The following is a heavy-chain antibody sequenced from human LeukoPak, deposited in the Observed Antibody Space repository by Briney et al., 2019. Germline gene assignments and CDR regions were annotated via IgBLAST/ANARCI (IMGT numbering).Heavy chain of an antibody. J-gene: IGHJ4*02. CDR3: ARVCCTDSSGYYYGPDY. CDR2: IYTSGST. D-gene: IGHD3-22*01. CDR1: GGSISSYY. Sequence: PSETLSLTCTVSGGSISSYYWSWIRQPAGKGLEWIGRIYTSGSTNYNPSLKSRVTISVDTSKNQFSLKLSSVTAADTAVYYCARVCCTDSSGYYYGPDYWGQGTLVTVSS. V-gene: IGHV4-4*07.